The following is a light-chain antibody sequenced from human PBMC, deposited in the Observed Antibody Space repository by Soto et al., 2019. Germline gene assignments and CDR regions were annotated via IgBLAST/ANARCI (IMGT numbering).Light chain of an antibody. CDR3: SSYAGSNSVV. CDR2: DVS. J-gene: IGLJ2*01. CDR1: SSDVGGYNY. Sequence: QSALTQPPSASGSPGQSVTISCTGTSSDVGGYNYVSWYQQHPGKAPKLIIYDVSKRPSGVPDRFSGSKSGNTASLTVSGHQCEAEADYSCSSYAGSNSVVFGGGTQLTVL. V-gene: IGLV2-8*01.